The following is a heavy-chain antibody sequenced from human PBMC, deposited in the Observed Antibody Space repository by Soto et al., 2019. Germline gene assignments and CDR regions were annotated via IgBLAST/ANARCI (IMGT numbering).Heavy chain of an antibody. CDR2: ISAYNGNT. Sequence: QVHLVQSGAEVKKPGASVKVSCRASGYTFTSYVISWVRQAPGQGPEWMGWISAYNGNTNFAQRLQGRVTMTTDTSTSTAYMELRSLRSDDTAVYYCARVMATVAGPYGMDVWGQGTTVTVSS. CDR3: ARVMATVAGPYGMDV. CDR1: GYTFTSYV. D-gene: IGHD6-19*01. V-gene: IGHV1-18*01. J-gene: IGHJ6*02.